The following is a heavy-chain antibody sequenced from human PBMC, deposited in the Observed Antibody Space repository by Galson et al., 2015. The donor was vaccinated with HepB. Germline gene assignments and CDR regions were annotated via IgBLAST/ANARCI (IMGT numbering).Heavy chain of an antibody. V-gene: IGHV3-30*18. CDR1: GFTFSSYG. CDR2: ISYDGSNK. D-gene: IGHD3-22*01. J-gene: IGHJ4*02. Sequence: SLRLSCAASGFTFSSYGMHWVRQAPGKGLEWVAVISYDGSNKYYADSVKGRFTISRDNSKNTLYLQMNSLRAEDTAVYYCAKGPIVVVGKIDYWGQGTLVPVSS. CDR3: AKGPIVVVGKIDY.